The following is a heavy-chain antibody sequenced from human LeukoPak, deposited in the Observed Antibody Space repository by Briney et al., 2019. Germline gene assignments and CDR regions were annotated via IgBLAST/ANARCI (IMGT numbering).Heavy chain of an antibody. Sequence: HPGGSLRLSCAASGFTFSSYGMHWVRQAPGKGLEWVAFIRYDGSNKYYADSVKGRFTISRDNSKNTLYLQMNSLRAEDTAVYYCAKDRWELLRELDYWGQGTLVTVSS. CDR1: GFTFSSYG. CDR3: AKDRWELLRELDY. CDR2: IRYDGSNK. D-gene: IGHD1-26*01. V-gene: IGHV3-30*02. J-gene: IGHJ4*02.